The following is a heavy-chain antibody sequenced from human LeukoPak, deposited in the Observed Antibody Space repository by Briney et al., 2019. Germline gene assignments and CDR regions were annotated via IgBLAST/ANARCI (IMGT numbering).Heavy chain of an antibody. CDR1: GYSLSDHG. CDR3: ARDPGYTSSYYFDS. D-gene: IGHD6-19*01. J-gene: IGHJ4*02. Sequence: ASVKVSCKTSGYSLSDHGISWVPQAPGQGLEWMGWISGYKGNTYYAQRFQGRVTITTDTSTSTAYMELRSLRSDDTALYYCARDPGYTSSYYFDSWGQGTLVTVSS. V-gene: IGHV1-18*01. CDR2: ISGYKGNT.